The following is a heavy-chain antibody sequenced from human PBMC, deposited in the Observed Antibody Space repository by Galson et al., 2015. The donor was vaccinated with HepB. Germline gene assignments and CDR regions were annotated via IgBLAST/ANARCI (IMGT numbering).Heavy chain of an antibody. V-gene: IGHV3-23*01. Sequence: SLRLSCAASGFTFSSYAMNWVRQAPGKGLEWVSTISGSGGSTYYADSVKGRFTISRDNSKNTLYLQMNSLRAEDTAVYYCAKDLVWGSVSSGLDSWGQGTLVTVSS. D-gene: IGHD2-8*01. J-gene: IGHJ4*02. CDR3: AKDLVWGSVSSGLDS. CDR1: GFTFSSYA. CDR2: ISGSGGST.